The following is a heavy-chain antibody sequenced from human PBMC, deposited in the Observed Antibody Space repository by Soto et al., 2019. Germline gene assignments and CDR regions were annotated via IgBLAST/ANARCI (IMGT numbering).Heavy chain of an antibody. J-gene: IGHJ6*02. D-gene: IGHD3-16*01. Sequence: PXESLTISCKGSGYSFTSYWISLVRQMPGKGLEWMGRIDPSDSYTNYSPSFQGHVTISADKSISTAYLQWSSLKASDTAMYYCARHSFGGHYHYGMDVWGQGTTVTVSS. CDR1: GYSFTSYW. CDR2: IDPSDSYT. V-gene: IGHV5-10-1*01. CDR3: ARHSFGGHYHYGMDV.